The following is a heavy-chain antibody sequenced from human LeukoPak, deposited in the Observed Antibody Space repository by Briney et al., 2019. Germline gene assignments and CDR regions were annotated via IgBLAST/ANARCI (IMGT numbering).Heavy chain of an antibody. J-gene: IGHJ4*02. Sequence: GGSLRLSCAASGFAFGDNWMHWVRQAPGKGLVWVSRIDNAGSITTYADSVKGRFTISRDNAENMLYLQMNSLRVEDTAVYYCVRSAFHAGSGNYYDYWGQGTLVTVSS. CDR3: VRSAFHAGSGNYYDY. D-gene: IGHD3-22*01. CDR2: IDNAGSIT. V-gene: IGHV3-74*03. CDR1: GFAFGDNW.